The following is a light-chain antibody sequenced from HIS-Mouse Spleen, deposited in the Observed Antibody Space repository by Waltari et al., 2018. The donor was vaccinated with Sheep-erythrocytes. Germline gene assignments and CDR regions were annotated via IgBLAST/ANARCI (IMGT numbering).Light chain of an antibody. CDR2: DVS. CDR3: CSYAGSSTPWV. CDR1: SSDVGGYNH. Sequence: QSALTQPRSVSGSPGPSVTIPCTGTSSDVGGYNHVPWYQQHPGQPPKLMIYDVSKRPSGVPDRFSGSKSGNTASLTISGLQAEDEADYYCCSYAGSSTPWVFGGGTKLTVL. J-gene: IGLJ3*02. V-gene: IGLV2-11*01.